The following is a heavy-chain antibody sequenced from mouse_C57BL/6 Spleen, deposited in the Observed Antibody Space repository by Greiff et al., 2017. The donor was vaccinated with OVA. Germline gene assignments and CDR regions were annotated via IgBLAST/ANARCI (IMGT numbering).Heavy chain of an antibody. CDR1: GYAFSSSW. D-gene: IGHD1-1*01. V-gene: IGHV1-82*01. J-gene: IGHJ1*03. Sequence: QVQLQQSGPELVKPGASVKISCKASGYAFSSSWMNWVKQRPGKGLEWIGRIYPGDGDTNYNGKFKGKATLTADKSSSTAYMPLSSLTSEDSAVYFCARPPGTTVWYFDVWGTGTTVTVSS. CDR3: ARPPGTTVWYFDV. CDR2: IYPGDGDT.